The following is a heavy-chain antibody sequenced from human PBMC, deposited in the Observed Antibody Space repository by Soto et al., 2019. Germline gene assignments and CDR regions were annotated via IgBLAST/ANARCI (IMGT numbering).Heavy chain of an antibody. D-gene: IGHD3-10*01. V-gene: IGHV4-31*02. J-gene: IGHJ5*02. CDR3: ASGRDYYGSGSPLNWFDP. Sequence: SETLSLTCAVSGGSISSVGYYWSLIRQHPGKGLEWIEYIYYSGSTYYNPSLKSRVTISVDTSKNQFSLKLSSVTAADTAVYYCASGRDYYGSGSPLNWFDPWGQGTLVTVSS. CDR2: IYYSGST. CDR1: GGSISSVGYY.